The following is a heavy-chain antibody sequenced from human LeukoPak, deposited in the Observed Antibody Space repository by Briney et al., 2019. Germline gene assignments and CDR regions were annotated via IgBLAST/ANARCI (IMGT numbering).Heavy chain of an antibody. CDR2: IKQDGSEK. Sequence: GGSLRLSCAASGFTFSGNWMSWVRQAPGKGLEWVANIKQDGSEKYYVGSVKGRFTISRDNAKNSVYVQMNSLRAEDTAVYYCARGRSMDVWGQGTTVTVSS. CDR1: GFTFSGNW. J-gene: IGHJ6*02. CDR3: ARGRSMDV. V-gene: IGHV3-7*01.